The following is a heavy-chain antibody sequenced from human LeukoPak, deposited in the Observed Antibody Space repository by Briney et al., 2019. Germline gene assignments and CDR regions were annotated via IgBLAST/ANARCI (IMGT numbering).Heavy chain of an antibody. CDR2: IYSGGST. D-gene: IGHD3-22*01. CDR1: GFTVSSNY. Sequence: GGSLRLSCAASGFTVSSNYMSWVRQAPGKGLEWVSDIYSGGSTYYADSVKGRFTISRENSKNTLYLQMNSLRAEDTVVYYCARMPHYYDSSGYGGDWLYWGQGTLVTVSS. CDR3: ARMPHYYDSSGYGGDWLY. V-gene: IGHV3-53*01. J-gene: IGHJ4*02.